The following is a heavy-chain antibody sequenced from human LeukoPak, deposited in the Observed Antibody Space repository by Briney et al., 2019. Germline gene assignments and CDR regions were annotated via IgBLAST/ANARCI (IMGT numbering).Heavy chain of an antibody. CDR1: GFTFSSYG. CDR3: ASTTAAGTYYYYYMDV. J-gene: IGHJ6*03. CDR2: ISSSSSYI. Sequence: PGGSLRLSCAASGFTFSSYGMHWVRQAPGKGLEWVSSISSSSSYIYYADSVKGRFTISRDNAKNSLYLQMNSPRAEDTAVYYCASTTAAGTYYYYYMDVWGKGTTVTISS. V-gene: IGHV3-21*01. D-gene: IGHD6-13*01.